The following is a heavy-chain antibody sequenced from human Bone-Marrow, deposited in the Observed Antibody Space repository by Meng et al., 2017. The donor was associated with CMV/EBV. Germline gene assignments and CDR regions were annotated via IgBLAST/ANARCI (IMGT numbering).Heavy chain of an antibody. V-gene: IGHV3-30-3*01. Sequence: GESLKISCAASGFTFSNAWMSWVRQAPGKGLEWVAVISYDGSNKYYADSVKGRLTISRDNSKNTLYLQMNSLRAEDTAVYYCARDVRITIFGVVIGSYAADYWGQGTLVTVSS. J-gene: IGHJ4*02. CDR3: ARDVRITIFGVVIGSYAADY. CDR2: ISYDGSNK. CDR1: GFTFSNAW. D-gene: IGHD3-3*01.